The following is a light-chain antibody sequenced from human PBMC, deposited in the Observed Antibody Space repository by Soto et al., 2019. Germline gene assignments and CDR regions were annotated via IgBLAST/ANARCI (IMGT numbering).Light chain of an antibody. V-gene: IGLV2-23*01. CDR3: CSYAGSSTLV. CDR1: SSDIGSYNL. CDR2: ETS. Sequence: QPVLTQPASVSGSPGQSITISCTGTSSDIGSYNLVSWYQQHPGTVPKLMIYETSKRPSGVSNRFSGSKSGNTASLTISGLQAEDEADYYCCSYAGSSTLVFGGGTKVTVL. J-gene: IGLJ3*02.